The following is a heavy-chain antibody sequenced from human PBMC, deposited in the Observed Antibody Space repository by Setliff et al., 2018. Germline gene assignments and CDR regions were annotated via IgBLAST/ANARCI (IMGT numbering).Heavy chain of an antibody. CDR3: ARTAYYDSSGYGV. CDR2: ISAYNGNT. Sequence: ASVKVSCKASGYTFSTYGITWVRQAPGQGLEWMGWISAYNGNTNYAQKLQGRVTMTTDISTSAAYMELRSLRSDDTAVYYCARTAYYDSSGYGVWGQGTQVT. V-gene: IGHV1-18*01. J-gene: IGHJ4*02. CDR1: GYTFSTYG. D-gene: IGHD3-22*01.